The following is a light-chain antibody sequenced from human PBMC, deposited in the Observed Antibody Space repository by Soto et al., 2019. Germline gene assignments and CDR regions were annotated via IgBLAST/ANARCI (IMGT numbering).Light chain of an antibody. Sequence: DIQMTQSPSSLSASVGDRVTITCRASQGISNYLAWYQQKPGKVPKLLIYAASTLQSGVPSRFSGSGSGTDFTLTISGLQPEDVATYYCQKYNSAPTFGQGTRVEIK. CDR3: QKYNSAPT. J-gene: IGKJ1*01. CDR2: AAS. CDR1: QGISNY. V-gene: IGKV1-27*01.